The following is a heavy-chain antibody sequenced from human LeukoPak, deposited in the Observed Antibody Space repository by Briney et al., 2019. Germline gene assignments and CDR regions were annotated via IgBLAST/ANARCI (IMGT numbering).Heavy chain of an antibody. CDR2: INPNSGGT. CDR3: ARDSGGGYYYDSSGYYAEYFQH. CDR1: GYTFTGYY. J-gene: IGHJ1*01. Sequence: RWASVKVSCKASGYTFTGYYMHWVRQAPGQGLEWMGWINPNSGGTNYAQKFQGRVTMTRDTSISTAYMELSRLRSDDTAVYYCARDSGGGYYYDSSGYYAEYFQHWGQGTLVTVFS. V-gene: IGHV1-2*02. D-gene: IGHD3-22*01.